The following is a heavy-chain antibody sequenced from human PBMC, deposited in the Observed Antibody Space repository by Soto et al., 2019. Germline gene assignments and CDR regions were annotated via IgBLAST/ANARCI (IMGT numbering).Heavy chain of an antibody. CDR2: ISGSGGST. V-gene: IGHV3-23*01. CDR1: GFTFSSYA. D-gene: IGHD3-10*01. CDR3: AKSGVRGVIVFYYSDY. J-gene: IGHJ4*02. Sequence: GGSLRLSCAASGFTFSSYAMSWVRQAPGKGLEWVSAISGSGGSTYYADSVKGRFTISRDNSKNTRYLQMNSLRAEDTAVYYCAKSGVRGVIVFYYSDYWGQGTLVTVPS.